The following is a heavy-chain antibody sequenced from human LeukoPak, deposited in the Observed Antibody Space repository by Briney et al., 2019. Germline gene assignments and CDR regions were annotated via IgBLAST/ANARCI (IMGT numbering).Heavy chain of an antibody. Sequence: PSETLSLTCTVSRYSISTGYYWAWIRQPPGTGLAWIGSIYYSAITYYNPSLESRVSMSVDTSKNQFSLKLTSVTAADTAVYYCARIPSSLSRMTAETTFFDPWGQGSLVTVSS. D-gene: IGHD4-11*01. CDR2: IYYSAIT. CDR1: RYSISTGYY. CDR3: ARIPSSLSRMTAETTFFDP. J-gene: IGHJ5*02. V-gene: IGHV4-38-2*02.